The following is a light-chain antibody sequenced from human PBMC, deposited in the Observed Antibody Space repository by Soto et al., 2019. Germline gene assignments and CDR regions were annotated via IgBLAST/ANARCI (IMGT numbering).Light chain of an antibody. V-gene: IGKV3-20*01. J-gene: IGKJ1*01. CDR3: QQYDSSPRT. CDR2: GAS. Sequence: EIVLTQSPGTLSLSPGERATLSCRASQSVSSSYLAWYQQKPGQAPSLLIYGASTRATGIPDRFSGSGSGTAFTLTISRLEPEGLAVYYCQQYDSSPRTFGQGTKVDI. CDR1: QSVSSSY.